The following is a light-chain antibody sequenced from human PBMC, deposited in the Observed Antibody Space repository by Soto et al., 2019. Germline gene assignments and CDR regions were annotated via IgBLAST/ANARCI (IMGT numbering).Light chain of an antibody. CDR1: QSVLSSSNNKNY. CDR2: WAS. V-gene: IGKV4-1*01. J-gene: IGKJ2*01. Sequence: DIVMTQSPDSLAVSLGERATINCRSTQSVLSSSNNKNYLAWYQQKPGQSPKLLIYWASTREFGVPDRFSGSVSGTDLTLTISSLQAEDVAVYYCQQYYTTPYAFGQGTKLEIK. CDR3: QQYYTTPYA.